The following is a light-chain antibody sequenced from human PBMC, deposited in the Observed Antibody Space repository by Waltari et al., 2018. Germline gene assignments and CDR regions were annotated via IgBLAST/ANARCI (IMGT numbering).Light chain of an antibody. CDR2: DAS. V-gene: IGKV1-33*01. CDR1: QDIRNY. CDR3: QQYKDRPRT. Sequence: DIQMTQSPSSMSASVGDRVSITCQASQDIRNYLSWYQQKTGKAPKLLIYDASNLETGVPARFSGSASGTDFTFTISSLQPEDIGTYYCQQYKDRPRTFGQGTRVEFK. J-gene: IGKJ1*01.